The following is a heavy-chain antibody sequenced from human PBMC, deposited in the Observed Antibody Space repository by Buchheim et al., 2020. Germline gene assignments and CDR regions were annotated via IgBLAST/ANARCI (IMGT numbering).Heavy chain of an antibody. D-gene: IGHD6-6*01. CDR2: INHSGST. J-gene: IGHJ5*02. V-gene: IGHV4-34*01. CDR1: GRSFIGYY. Sequence: QVQLQQWGAGLLKPSETLSLTCAVYGRSFIGYYWSWIRQPPGKGLEWIGEINHSGSTTYNPSLKSRVTISIDTSRNQFSLKLSSVTAADTAVYYCARAGRWQLSWSDPWGQGTL. CDR3: ARAGRWQLSWSDP.